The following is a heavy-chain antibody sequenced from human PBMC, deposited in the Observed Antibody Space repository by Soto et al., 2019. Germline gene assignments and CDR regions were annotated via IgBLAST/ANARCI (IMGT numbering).Heavy chain of an antibody. CDR3: TRESIGYTIYHY. CDR2: INHSGTT. Sequence: QVQLQQWGAGLLKPSETLSLTCAVYGGTFSGYYWSWIRQPPGKGLEWIGEINHSGTTNYNPSLKSRVTLSVDTSRNQFSLELTSVTAADTAVYYCTRESIGYTIYHYWGQGTLVTVSS. V-gene: IGHV4-34*01. J-gene: IGHJ4*02. CDR1: GGTFSGYY. D-gene: IGHD6-13*01.